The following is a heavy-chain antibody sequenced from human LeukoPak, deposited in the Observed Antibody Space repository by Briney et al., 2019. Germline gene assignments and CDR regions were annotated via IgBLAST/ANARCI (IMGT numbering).Heavy chain of an antibody. V-gene: IGHV3-7*01. Sequence: GGSLRLSCAASGFTFSGHWMSWVRQAPGKGLEWVANINQGGSDKYYVDSVKGRFTISRDNANNLLYLQMNSLRGEDTAVYYCTKSGPPDPYWGQGTMVTVSS. CDR2: INQGGSDK. CDR1: GFTFSGHW. CDR3: TKSGPPDPY. J-gene: IGHJ3*01.